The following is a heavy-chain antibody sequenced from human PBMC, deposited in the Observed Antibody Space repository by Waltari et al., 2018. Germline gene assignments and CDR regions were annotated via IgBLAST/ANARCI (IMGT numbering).Heavy chain of an antibody. V-gene: IGHV3-21*01. CDR3: ARDDRSGMDV. CDR2: ISSSSSYR. CDR1: GFTFSSYS. J-gene: IGHJ6*02. Sequence: EVQLVESGGGLVKPGGSLRLSCAASGFTFSSYSMNWVRQAPGKGLEWGSSISSSSSYRYYADSVKGRFTSSRDNAKNSLYLQMNSLRAEDTAVYYCARDDRSGMDVWGQGTTVTVSS.